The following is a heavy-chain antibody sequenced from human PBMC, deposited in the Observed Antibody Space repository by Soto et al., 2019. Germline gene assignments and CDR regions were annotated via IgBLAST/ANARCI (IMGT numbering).Heavy chain of an antibody. D-gene: IGHD3-22*01. CDR2: ISSSGNII. CDR3: ARDLGYYDSSGYFDY. V-gene: IGHV3-11*01. J-gene: IGHJ4*02. Sequence: GGSLRLSCAASGFTFSDYYMSWIRQAPGKGLEWVSYISSSGNIIYYADSVKGRFTISRDNAKNSLYLQMNSLRAEDTAVYYCARDLGYYDSSGYFDYWGQGTLVTVSS. CDR1: GFTFSDYY.